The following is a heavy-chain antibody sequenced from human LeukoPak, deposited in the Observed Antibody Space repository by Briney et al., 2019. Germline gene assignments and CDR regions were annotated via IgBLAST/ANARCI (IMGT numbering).Heavy chain of an antibody. J-gene: IGHJ2*01. Sequence: SETLSLTCTVSGGSISSSSYYWGWIRQPPGKGLEWIGSIYYSGSTYYNPSLKSRVTISVDTSKNQFSLKLSSVTAADTAVYYCAREPDYYDSSGYARYFDLWGRGTLVTVSS. V-gene: IGHV4-39*07. D-gene: IGHD3-22*01. CDR2: IYYSGST. CDR1: GGSISSSSYY. CDR3: AREPDYYDSSGYARYFDL.